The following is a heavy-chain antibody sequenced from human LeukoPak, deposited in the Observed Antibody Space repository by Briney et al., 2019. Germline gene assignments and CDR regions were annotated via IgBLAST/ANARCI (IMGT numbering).Heavy chain of an antibody. J-gene: IGHJ4*02. Sequence: PSETLSLTCAVYGGSITGYYWSWIRQTPGRGLEWVGEIHYTGASSYNPSLKSRATISTDTSKNQFSLRLSSVTAADTAFYYCARGNILTGYCFYFWGQGALVTVSS. CDR3: ARGNILTGYCFYF. CDR2: IHYTGAS. D-gene: IGHD3-9*01. CDR1: GGSITGYY. V-gene: IGHV4-34*01.